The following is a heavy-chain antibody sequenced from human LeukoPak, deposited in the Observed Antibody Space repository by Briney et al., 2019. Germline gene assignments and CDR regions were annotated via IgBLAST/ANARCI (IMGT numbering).Heavy chain of an antibody. Sequence: GGSLRLSCAASGFTFSSYAVSWVRQAPGKGVVWVSAFSGSGNLYYSQSLMGRFTISRDTFRDTVFLQMNSLRAEDSAVYYCAKRRGSNSGDFDYWGQGTLVTVS. CDR2: FSGSGNL. V-gene: IGHV3-23*01. D-gene: IGHD4-23*01. CDR3: AKRRGSNSGDFDY. J-gene: IGHJ4*02. CDR1: GFTFSSYA.